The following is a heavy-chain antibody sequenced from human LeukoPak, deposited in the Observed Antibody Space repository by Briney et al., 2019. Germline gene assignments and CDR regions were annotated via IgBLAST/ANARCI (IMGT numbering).Heavy chain of an antibody. CDR2: INPNSGGT. V-gene: IGHV1-2*02. CDR3: ARDHPSRYRYCSGGRCYDVPCYSYMDV. J-gene: IGHJ6*03. Sequence: GASVKVSCKASGYTFTGYYMHWVRQAPGQGLEWMGWINPNSGGTNYAQRFQGRVTMTRETSISTAYMELSRLRYDGPPVYYCARDHPSRYRYCSGGRCYDVPCYSYMDVWAKGPTVPVPS. CDR1: GYTFTGYY. D-gene: IGHD2-15*01.